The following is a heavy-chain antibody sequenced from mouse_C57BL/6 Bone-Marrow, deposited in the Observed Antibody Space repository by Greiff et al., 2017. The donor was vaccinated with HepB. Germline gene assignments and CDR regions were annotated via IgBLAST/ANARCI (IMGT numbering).Heavy chain of an antibody. CDR1: GYSITSGYY. D-gene: IGHD1-1*01. Sequence: DVKLQESGPGLVKPSQSLSLTCSVTGYSITSGYYWNWIRQFPGNKLEWMGYISYDGSNNYNPSLKNRISITRDTSKNQFFLKLNSVTTEDTATYYWARDRNYYGSRYYYAMDYGCQGTSSTVSS. CDR3: ARDRNYYGSRYYYAMDY. J-gene: IGHJ4*01. V-gene: IGHV3-6*01. CDR2: ISYDGSN.